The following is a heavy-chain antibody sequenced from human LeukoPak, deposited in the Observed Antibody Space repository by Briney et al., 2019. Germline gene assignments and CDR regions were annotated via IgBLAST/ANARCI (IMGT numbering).Heavy chain of an antibody. J-gene: IGHJ4*02. D-gene: IGHD6-13*01. CDR2: ISWNSGSI. V-gene: IGHV3-9*01. CDR3: AKDKIRYSSSWIDY. CDR1: GFTFDDYA. Sequence: GRSLRLSCAPSGFTFDDYAMHWVRQAPGKGLEWVSGISWNSGSIGYADSVKGRFTISRDNAKNSLYLQMNSLRAEDTALYYCAKDKIRYSSSWIDYWGQGTLVTVSS.